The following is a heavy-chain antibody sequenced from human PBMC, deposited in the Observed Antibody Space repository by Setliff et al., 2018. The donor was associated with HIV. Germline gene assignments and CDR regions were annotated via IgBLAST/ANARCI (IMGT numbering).Heavy chain of an antibody. CDR1: GGTFSSYA. CDR2: IIPILGIA. V-gene: IGHV1-69*10. CDR3: ARSPHDYDSDYYMDV. Sequence: SVKVSCKASGGTFSSYAISWVRQAPGQGLEWMGGIIPILGIANYAQKFQGRVTITTDESTSTAYMELSSLRSEDMAVYFCARSPHDYDSDYYMDVWGKGTTVTVSS. J-gene: IGHJ6*03. D-gene: IGHD4-17*01.